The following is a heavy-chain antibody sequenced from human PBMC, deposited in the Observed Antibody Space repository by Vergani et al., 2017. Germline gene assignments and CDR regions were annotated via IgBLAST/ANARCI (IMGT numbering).Heavy chain of an antibody. CDR3: ARDSGEYYYGMDV. V-gene: IGHV3-7*01. CDR1: GFTFSNYW. J-gene: IGHJ6*02. Sequence: EVQLVESGGGLVQPGGSLRLSCAASGFTFSNYWMSWVRQAPGKGLEWVANIKQDGSEKYYVDSVKGRFTISRDNAKNSLYLQMNSLRAEDTAVYYCARDSGEYYYGMDVWGQGTTVTVSS. D-gene: IGHD1-14*01. CDR2: IKQDGSEK.